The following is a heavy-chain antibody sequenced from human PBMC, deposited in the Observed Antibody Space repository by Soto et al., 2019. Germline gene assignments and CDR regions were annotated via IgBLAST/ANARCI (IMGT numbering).Heavy chain of an antibody. CDR3: ARPLIPIYPHRRYWFDP. V-gene: IGHV4-34*01. Sequence: SETLSLTCAVYGGSFSGYYWSWIRQPPGKGLEWIGEINHSGSTNYNPSLKSRVTISVDTSKNQFSLKLSSVTAADTAVYYCARPLIPIYPHRRYWFDPWGQGTLVTVSS. CDR2: INHSGST. CDR1: GGSFSGYY. J-gene: IGHJ5*02. D-gene: IGHD3-3*01.